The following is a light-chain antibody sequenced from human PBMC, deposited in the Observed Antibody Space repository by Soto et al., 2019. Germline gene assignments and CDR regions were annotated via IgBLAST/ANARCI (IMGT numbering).Light chain of an antibody. J-gene: IGLJ2*01. V-gene: IGLV2-14*01. CDR2: DVT. CDR3: SSYTTTSTLVV. CDR1: SSDIGSYNY. Sequence: QSVLTQPASVSGSPGQSITISCSGTSSDIGSYNYVSWYQQHPGKAPKLMIYDVTNRPSGVSDRFSGSKSGNTASLTISGLQDDDEADYYCSSYTTTSTLVVFGGGTKVTVL.